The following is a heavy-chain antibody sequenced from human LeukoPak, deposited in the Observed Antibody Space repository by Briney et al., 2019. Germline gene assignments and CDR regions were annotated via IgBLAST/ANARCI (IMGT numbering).Heavy chain of an antibody. J-gene: IGHJ4*02. V-gene: IGHV2-70*01. Sequence: ESGPALVKPTQTLTLTCTFSGFSLSASGMCVSWIRQPPGKALEWLALIDWDDDKYYNTSLKTRLTISKVTSKNQVVLTMTNMDPVDTATYYCARSTRDGGWTYFDYWGQGTLVTVSS. CDR3: ARSTRDGGWTYFDY. CDR1: GFSLSASGMC. D-gene: IGHD6-19*01. CDR2: IDWDDDK.